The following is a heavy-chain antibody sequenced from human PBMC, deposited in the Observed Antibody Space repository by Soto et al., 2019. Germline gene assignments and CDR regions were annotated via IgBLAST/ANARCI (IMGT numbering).Heavy chain of an antibody. CDR3: ARSQGWFGELAPNDYYFDY. D-gene: IGHD3-10*01. Sequence: SETLSLTCTVSGGSISSYYWSWIRQPPGKGLEWIGYIYYSGSTNYNPSLKSRVTISVDTSKNQFSLKLSSVTAADTAVYYCARSQGWFGELAPNDYYFDYWGQGTLVTVPS. CDR2: IYYSGST. CDR1: GGSISSYY. J-gene: IGHJ4*02. V-gene: IGHV4-59*01.